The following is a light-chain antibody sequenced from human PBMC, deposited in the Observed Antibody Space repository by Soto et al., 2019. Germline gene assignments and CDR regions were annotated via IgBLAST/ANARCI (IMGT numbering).Light chain of an antibody. CDR2: GAS. Sequence: IVLTQSPGPLSLSPGERATLSCRASQSISSSLAWYQQKPGQAPRLLIYGASNGAAGIPARVSGTGSGTDFTLTISSLEPDDFAVYYCQQRYNWPLTFGGGTKVDIK. V-gene: IGKV3-11*01. CDR3: QQRYNWPLT. CDR1: QSISSS. J-gene: IGKJ4*01.